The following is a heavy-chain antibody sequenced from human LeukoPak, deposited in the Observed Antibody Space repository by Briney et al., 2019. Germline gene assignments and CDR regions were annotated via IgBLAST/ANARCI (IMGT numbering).Heavy chain of an antibody. J-gene: IGHJ4*02. D-gene: IGHD5-18*01. CDR2: INPNSGGT. CDR1: GCTFTGYY. Sequence: ASVKVSCKASGCTFTGYYMHWVRQAPGQGLEWMGWINPNSGGTNYAQKFQGRVTMTRDTSISTAYMELSRLRSDDTAVYYCARDGGRHSYGHDYWGQGTLVTVSS. V-gene: IGHV1-2*02. CDR3: ARDGGRHSYGHDY.